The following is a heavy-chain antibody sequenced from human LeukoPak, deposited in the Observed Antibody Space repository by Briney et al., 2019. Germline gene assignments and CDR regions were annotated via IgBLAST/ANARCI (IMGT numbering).Heavy chain of an antibody. CDR2: IYYSGST. V-gene: IGHV4-39*01. D-gene: IGHD5-12*01. Sequence: PSETLSLTXTVSGGSISSSSYYWGWIRQPPGKGLEWIGSIYYSGSTYYNPSLKSRVTISVDTSKNQFSLKLSSVTATDTAVYYCASDDSGYDPDYWGQGTLVTVSS. J-gene: IGHJ4*02. CDR1: GGSISSSSYY. CDR3: ASDDSGYDPDY.